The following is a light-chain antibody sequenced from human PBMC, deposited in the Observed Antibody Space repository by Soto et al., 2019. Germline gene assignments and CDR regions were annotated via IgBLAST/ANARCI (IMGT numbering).Light chain of an antibody. V-gene: IGKV3-20*01. CDR3: QQYGSTAGT. Sequence: EIVLTQSPGTLSLSPGEGATLSCRASQSVSTNFFAWYQQTLGQAPRLLIYGASTRATGIPDRFSGSGSGTDFTLTISSLEPEDVAVYYCQQYGSTAGTFGRGTKVEIK. CDR2: GAS. CDR1: QSVSTNF. J-gene: IGKJ1*01.